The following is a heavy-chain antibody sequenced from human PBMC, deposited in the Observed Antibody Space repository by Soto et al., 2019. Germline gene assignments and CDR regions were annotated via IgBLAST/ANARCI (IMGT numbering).Heavy chain of an antibody. CDR3: ARGYCSSTSRHDYFDY. J-gene: IGHJ4*02. CDR2: INPNSGGT. D-gene: IGHD2-2*01. V-gene: IGHV1-2*02. Sequence: ASVKVSCKASGYTFTGYYMHWVRQAPGQGLEWMGWINPNSGGTNYAQKFQGRVTMTRDTSISTAYMELSRLRSDDTAVYYCARGYCSSTSRHDYFDYWGQGTLVTVSS. CDR1: GYTFTGYY.